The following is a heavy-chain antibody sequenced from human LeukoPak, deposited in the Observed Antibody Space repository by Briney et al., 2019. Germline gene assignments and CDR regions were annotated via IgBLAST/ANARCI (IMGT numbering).Heavy chain of an antibody. CDR1: GFSLTTGGMS. J-gene: IGHJ4*02. CDR2: IDWDYDE. V-gene: IGHV2-70*11. Sequence: SGPALVKPTQTLTLTCTLSGFSLTTGGMSVSWIRQPPGNALEWLARIDWDYDEDYKTSFKTRLTVSKDTSKNRVVLTMTNMQPVDPATYYCARRQFARSGYLDHWGQGTLVTVSS. CDR3: ARRQFARSGYLDH. D-gene: IGHD3-22*01.